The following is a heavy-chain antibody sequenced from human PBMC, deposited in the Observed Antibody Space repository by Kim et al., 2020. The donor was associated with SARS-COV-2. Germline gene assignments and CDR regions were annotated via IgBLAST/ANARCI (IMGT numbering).Heavy chain of an antibody. CDR2: INHSGST. CDR1: GGSFSGYY. V-gene: IGHV4-34*01. CDR3: ARRVSYFDY. J-gene: IGHJ4*02. Sequence: SETLSLTCAVYGGSFSGYYWSWIRQSPGKGLEWIGEINHSGSTNYNPSLKSRVTISVDTSKNQFSLKLSSVTAADTAVYYCARRVSYFDYWGQGTLVTVSS.